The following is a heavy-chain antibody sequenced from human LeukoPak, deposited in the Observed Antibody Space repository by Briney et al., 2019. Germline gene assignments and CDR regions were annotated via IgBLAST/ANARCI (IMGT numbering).Heavy chain of an antibody. V-gene: IGHV3-23*01. D-gene: IGHD1-26*01. CDR2: ISDSGDIT. CDR3: AKDRRGGSYYAATLDI. CDR1: GFPFSSYS. Sequence: GGSLRLACTASGFPFSSYSICWVRPHPEKKLQWVSGISDSGDITYHADSVKGRFTISRDNSKNTLYVQMNSLRVEDTAVYHCAKDRRGGSYYAATLDIWGQGTMVTVSS. J-gene: IGHJ3*02.